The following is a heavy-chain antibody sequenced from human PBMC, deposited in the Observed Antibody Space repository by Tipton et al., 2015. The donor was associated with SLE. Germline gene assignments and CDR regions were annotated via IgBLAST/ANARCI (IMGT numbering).Heavy chain of an antibody. CDR2: ISGSGGST. CDR1: GFTFSDYY. V-gene: IGHV3-23*01. CDR3: AKDVYVWGSYRPYYFDY. D-gene: IGHD3-16*02. Sequence: SLRLSCAASGFTFSDYYMSWIRQAPGKGLEWVSAISGSGGSTYYADSVKGRFTISRDNSKNTLYLQMNSLRAEDTAVYYCAKDVYVWGSYRPYYFDYWGQGTLVTVSS. J-gene: IGHJ4*02.